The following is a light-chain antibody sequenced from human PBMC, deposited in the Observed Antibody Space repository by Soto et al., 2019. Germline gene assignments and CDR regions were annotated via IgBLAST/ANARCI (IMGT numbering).Light chain of an antibody. CDR1: QNINTY. CDR2: DAS. J-gene: IGKJ4*01. Sequence: DIQMTQSPSSLSASVGDRVTMTCRASQNINTYLNWYQQRPGKAPKLPIFDASILETGVPSRFSAGGSGTDFTFTIDSLQPDDIGTYYCQQYDDPALTFGGGTKV. CDR3: QQYDDPALT. V-gene: IGKV1-33*01.